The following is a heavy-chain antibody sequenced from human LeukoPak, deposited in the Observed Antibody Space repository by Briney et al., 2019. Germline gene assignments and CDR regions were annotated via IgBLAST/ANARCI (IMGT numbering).Heavy chain of an antibody. CDR2: ISGRGGST. Sequence: PGGSLRLSCAASGFTFSSYAMTWVRQAPGKGLEWVSVISGRGGSTYYADSVKGRFTISRDNSENTLYLQMNSLRADDTAVYYCAGGNLSGDHDFWGQGTLVTVSS. J-gene: IGHJ4*02. CDR1: GFTFSSYA. D-gene: IGHD1-26*01. CDR3: AGGNLSGDHDF. V-gene: IGHV3-23*01.